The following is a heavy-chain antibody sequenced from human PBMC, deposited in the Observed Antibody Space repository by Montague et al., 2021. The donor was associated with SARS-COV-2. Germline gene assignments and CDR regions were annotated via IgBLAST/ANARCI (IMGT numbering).Heavy chain of an antibody. CDR2: ISSSGSTI. Sequence: SLRLSCEASGFTFSSYEMNWVRQAPGKGLEWVSYISSSGSTIYYXDSVKGRFTISRDNAKNSLYLQMNSLRAEDTAVYYCASILRLPRWFDLWGRGTLVTVSS. CDR1: GFTFSSYE. V-gene: IGHV3-48*03. CDR3: ASILRLPRWFDL. D-gene: IGHD3-3*01. J-gene: IGHJ2*01.